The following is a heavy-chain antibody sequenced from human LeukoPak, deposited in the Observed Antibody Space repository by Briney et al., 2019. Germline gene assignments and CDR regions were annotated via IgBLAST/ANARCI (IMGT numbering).Heavy chain of an antibody. CDR3: AREAEDLVRWEDYMDV. J-gene: IGHJ6*03. CDR1: GFTFSSYA. D-gene: IGHD1-26*01. Sequence: GGSLRLSCAASGFTFSSYAMHWVRQAPGKGLEWVAVISYDGSNKYYADSVKGRFTISRDNSKNTLYLQMNSLRAEDTAVYYCAREAEDLVRWEDYMDVWGKGTTVTVSS. CDR2: ISYDGSNK. V-gene: IGHV3-30-3*01.